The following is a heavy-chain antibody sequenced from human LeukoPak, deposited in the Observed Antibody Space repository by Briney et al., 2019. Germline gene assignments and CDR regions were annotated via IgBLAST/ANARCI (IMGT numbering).Heavy chain of an antibody. D-gene: IGHD6-6*01. CDR3: AKPPYSSSGVWFDH. CDR1: GGSLSSYY. Sequence: SETLSLTCTVSGGSLSSYYWSWIRQPPGKGLEWIGYIYYSGSTNYNPSLKSRVTISVDTSKNQFSLTLSSVTAADTAVYYCAKPPYSSSGVWFDHWGQGTLVTVSS. J-gene: IGHJ5*02. V-gene: IGHV4-59*01. CDR2: IYYSGST.